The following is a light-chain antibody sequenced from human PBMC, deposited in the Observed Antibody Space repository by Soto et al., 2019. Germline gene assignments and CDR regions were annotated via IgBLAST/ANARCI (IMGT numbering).Light chain of an antibody. CDR2: LNSDGSH. CDR1: SGLNSYA. CDR3: QTWGTGIVV. Sequence: QLVLTRSPSASASLGASVKLTCTLSSGLNSYAIAWHQQQPEKGPRYLMKLNSDGSHSKGDGIPDRFSGSSSGAERYLTISSLQSEDEADYYCQTWGTGIVVFGGGTKLTVL. J-gene: IGLJ2*01. V-gene: IGLV4-69*01.